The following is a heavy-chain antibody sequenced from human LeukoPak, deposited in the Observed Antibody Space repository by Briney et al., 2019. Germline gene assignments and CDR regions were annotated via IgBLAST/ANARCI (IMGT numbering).Heavy chain of an antibody. V-gene: IGHV3-23*01. Sequence: PGGSLRLSCAASGFTFSSYSMNWVRQAPGKGLEWVSAISVNGGSTYYADSVKGRFTISRDNSKNTLYLQMNSLRAEDTAVYFCAKVRVVLVPAGAFDIWGQGTVVTVSS. D-gene: IGHD2-2*01. J-gene: IGHJ3*02. CDR3: AKVRVVLVPAGAFDI. CDR2: ISVNGGST. CDR1: GFTFSSYS.